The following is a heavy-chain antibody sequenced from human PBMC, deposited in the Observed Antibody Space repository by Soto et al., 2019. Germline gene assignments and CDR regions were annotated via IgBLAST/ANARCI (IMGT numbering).Heavy chain of an antibody. D-gene: IGHD3-10*01. Sequence: EVQLVESGGGLVQPGGSLRLSCAVSGFTFSTYWMTWVRQAPGKGLEWVANIKQDGSGKHYVDSVKGRFTISRDNAKNSLYLQMNSLRAEDTAVYFCARGGSESDYWGQGTLVTVSS. CDR3: ARGGSESDY. J-gene: IGHJ4*02. V-gene: IGHV3-7*01. CDR2: IKQDGSGK. CDR1: GFTFSTYW.